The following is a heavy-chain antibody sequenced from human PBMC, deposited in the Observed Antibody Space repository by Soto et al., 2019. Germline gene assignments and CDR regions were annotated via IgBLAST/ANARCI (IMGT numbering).Heavy chain of an antibody. CDR2: ISSSSSYI. V-gene: IGHV3-21*01. D-gene: IGHD6-6*01. CDR3: ASNPYSSSSCEN. Sequence: GSLRLSCAASGFTFSSYSMNWVRQAPGKGLEWVSSISSSSSYIYYADSVKGRFTISRDNAKNSLYLQMNSLRAEDTAVYYCASNPYSSSSCENWGQGTLVTVSS. CDR1: GFTFSSYS. J-gene: IGHJ4*02.